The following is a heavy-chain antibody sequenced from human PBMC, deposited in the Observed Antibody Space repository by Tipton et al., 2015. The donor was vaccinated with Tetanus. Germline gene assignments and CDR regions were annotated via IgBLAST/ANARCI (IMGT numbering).Heavy chain of an antibody. J-gene: IGHJ5*02. CDR1: GGSITNYY. Sequence: TLSLTCGVSGGSITNYYWGWIRQPPGKGLEWIGEINQSGSTNDNPSLKSRVTISVDSSATQLSLSLTSVTAADTAVYFCAILPKHWQAPRGAPWGQGVLVTVSS. D-gene: IGHD1-1*01. CDR2: INQSGST. V-gene: IGHV4-34*01. CDR3: AILPKHWQAPRGAP.